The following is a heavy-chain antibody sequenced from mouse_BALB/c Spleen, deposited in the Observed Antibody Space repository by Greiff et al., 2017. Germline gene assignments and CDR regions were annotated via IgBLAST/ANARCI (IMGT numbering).Heavy chain of an antibody. CDR1: GYNFTSYW. CDR3: ARWNYGSSYVDY. Sequence: VQLQQPGAELVKPGTSVKLSCKASGYNFTSYWINWVKLRPGQGLEWIGDIYPGSGSTNYNEKFKSKATLTVDTSSSTAYMQLSSLASEDSALYYCARWNYGSSYVDYWGQGTTLTVSS. D-gene: IGHD1-1*01. V-gene: IGHV1-55*01. J-gene: IGHJ2*01. CDR2: IYPGSGST.